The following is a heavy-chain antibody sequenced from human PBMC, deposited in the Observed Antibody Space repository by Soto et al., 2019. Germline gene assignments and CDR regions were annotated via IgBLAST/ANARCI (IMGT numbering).Heavy chain of an antibody. D-gene: IGHD3-3*01. CDR3: AHRLPNYDFWSGEDWYFDL. CDR1: GFSLSTSGVG. CDR2: IYWDDDK. J-gene: IGHJ2*01. Sequence: SGPTLVKPTQTLTLTCTFSGFSLSTSGVGVGWIRQPPGKALEWLALIYWDDDKRYSPSLKSRLTITKDTSKNQVVLTMTNMDPVDTATYYCAHRLPNYDFWSGEDWYFDLWGRGTLVTVSS. V-gene: IGHV2-5*02.